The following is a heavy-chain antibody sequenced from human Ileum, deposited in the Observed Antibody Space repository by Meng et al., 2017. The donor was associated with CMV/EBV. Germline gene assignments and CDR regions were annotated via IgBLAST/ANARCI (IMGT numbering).Heavy chain of an antibody. V-gene: IGHV1-18*01. Sequence: ASVKVSCKTSGYTFANYGIVWVRQAPGQGLEWMGWISAYSNYTTYAQKVQDRVTMTTDTSTSTAFMELRSLRSDDTAVYYCARGDHTSEHMKYYYDSSGYYFYFWGQGTLVTVSS. D-gene: IGHD3-22*01. CDR2: ISAYSNYT. J-gene: IGHJ4*02. CDR1: GYTFANYG. CDR3: ARGDHTSEHMKYYYDSSGYYFYF.